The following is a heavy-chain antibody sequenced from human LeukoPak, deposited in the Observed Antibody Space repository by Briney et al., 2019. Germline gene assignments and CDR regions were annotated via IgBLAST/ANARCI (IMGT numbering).Heavy chain of an antibody. V-gene: IGHV3-48*03. J-gene: IGHJ6*03. CDR2: MTYSDTTV. CDR3: ARVLSGTPFDYYLYMGV. Sequence: PGGSLRLSCVASGLPFSSFHVNWVRQVPGKGLEWLAHMTYSDTTVEYADSIQGRFTISRDAATKTVYLQMNSLRAEDTATYYCARVLSGTPFDYYLYMGVWGKGTTVIVSS. CDR1: GLPFSSFH. D-gene: IGHD1-26*01.